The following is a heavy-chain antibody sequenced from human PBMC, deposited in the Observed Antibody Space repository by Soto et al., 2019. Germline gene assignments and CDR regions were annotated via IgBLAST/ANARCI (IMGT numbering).Heavy chain of an antibody. J-gene: IGHJ4*02. CDR2: MNPNSGNT. CDR3: TRWDYGVYTRFDY. Sequence: QVQLVQSGAEVKKSGASVKVSCKASGYTFTSHASNWVRQATGQGLEWMGWMNPNSGNTGYTQKFQGRVTITRNTSISTSYMELRSLRSEDTTVYSCTRWDYGVYTRFDYWGQGTLVTVAS. V-gene: IGHV1-8*01. CDR1: GYTFTSHA. D-gene: IGHD4-17*01.